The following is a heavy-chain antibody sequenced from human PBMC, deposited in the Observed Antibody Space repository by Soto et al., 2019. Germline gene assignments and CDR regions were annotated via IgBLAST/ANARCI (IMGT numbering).Heavy chain of an antibody. D-gene: IGHD3-3*01. CDR2: ISGSGGST. J-gene: IGHJ4*02. CDR1: GFTFSSYA. Sequence: GGSLRLSCAASGFTFSSYAMSWVRQAPGKGLEWVSAISGSGGSTYYADSVKGRFTISRDNSKNTLYLQMNSLRAEDTAVYYCAKGSRTIFGVVPALDYWGQGTLVTVSS. CDR3: AKGSRTIFGVVPALDY. V-gene: IGHV3-23*01.